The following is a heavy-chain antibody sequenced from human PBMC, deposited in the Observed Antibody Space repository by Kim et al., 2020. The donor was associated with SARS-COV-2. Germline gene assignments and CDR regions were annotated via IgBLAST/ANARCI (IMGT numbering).Heavy chain of an antibody. V-gene: IGHV3-53*01. CDR3: ARGWRGFGSGGFDY. D-gene: IGHD3-10*01. CDR1: GFTVSSNY. CDR2: IYSGGST. Sequence: GGSLRLSCAASGFTVSSNYMSWVRQAPGKGLEWVSVIYSGGSTYYAEAVKGRFTISRDNTKNTLHLQMNSLRAEDTAVYYCARGWRGFGSGGFDYWGQGTLVTVSS. J-gene: IGHJ4*02.